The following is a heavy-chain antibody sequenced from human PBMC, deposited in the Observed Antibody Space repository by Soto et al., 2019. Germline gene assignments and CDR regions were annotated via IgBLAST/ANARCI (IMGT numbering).Heavy chain of an antibody. D-gene: IGHD3-3*01. V-gene: IGHV1-18*01. J-gene: IGHJ4*02. CDR3: ATLPHDFWSGSPFDY. CDR2: ISAYNGNT. Sequence: GASVKVSCKASGYTFTSYGISWVRQAPGQGLEWMGWISAYNGNTNYAQKLQGRVNMTTDTSTSTAYMELRSLRSDDTAVYYCATLPHDFWSGSPFDYWGQGTLVTVSS. CDR1: GYTFTSYG.